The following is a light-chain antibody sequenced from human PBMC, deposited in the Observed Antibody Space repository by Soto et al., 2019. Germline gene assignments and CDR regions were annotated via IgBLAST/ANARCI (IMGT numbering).Light chain of an antibody. CDR2: ENN. CDR1: GGSIAGNY. J-gene: IGLJ1*01. V-gene: IGLV6-57*01. CDR3: QSYDDGNRYV. Sequence: NFMLTQPHSVSASPGKTVTISCTRSGGSIAGNYVQWYQQRPGSSPTTVIFENNQRPSGVPDRFSGSIDTSSNSASLTISGLKTEDEADYYCQSYDDGNRYVFGTGTKVTVL.